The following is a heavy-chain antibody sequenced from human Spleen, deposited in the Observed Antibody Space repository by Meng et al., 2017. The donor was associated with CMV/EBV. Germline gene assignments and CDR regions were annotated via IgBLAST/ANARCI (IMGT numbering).Heavy chain of an antibody. V-gene: IGHV4-4*07. J-gene: IGHJ5*02. Sequence: QVQLQESGPGLVKPSETLSLTFTVSGGSISTSYWSWIRQPAGKGLEWIGRIYTSGSTNYNPSLKSRVTMSVDTSKNQFSLKLSSVTAADTAVYYCARDGVRWRYFNWFDPWGQGTLVTVSS. CDR3: ARDGVRWRYFNWFDP. CDR1: GGSISTSY. CDR2: IYTSGST. D-gene: IGHD2/OR15-2a*01.